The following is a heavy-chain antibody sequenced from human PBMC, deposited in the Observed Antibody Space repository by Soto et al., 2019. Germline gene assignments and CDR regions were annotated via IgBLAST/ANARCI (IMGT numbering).Heavy chain of an antibody. CDR1: GGTFSSHG. CDR3: ASGRYSGYDMPDTYYYYNYGMDV. CDR2: IVPIFGTA. J-gene: IGHJ6*02. D-gene: IGHD5-12*01. Sequence: QVQLVQSGAEVKKPGSSVKVSCKASGGTFSSHGISWVRQAPGQGLEWMGGIVPIFGTADDAQRFQGRVTSTADESTSTAYRELSSLRSEDTAVYYCASGRYSGYDMPDTYYYYNYGMDVWGQGTTVTVSS. V-gene: IGHV1-69*12.